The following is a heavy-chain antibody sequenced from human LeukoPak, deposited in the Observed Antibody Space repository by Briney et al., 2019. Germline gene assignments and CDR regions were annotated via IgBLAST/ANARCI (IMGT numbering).Heavy chain of an antibody. CDR1: GYTFTGYY. D-gene: IGHD3-16*01. CDR3: ARGGAYDYASGYFDY. V-gene: IGHV1-2*02. J-gene: IGHJ4*02. CDR2: INPNSGGT. Sequence: ASVKVSCKASGYTFTGYYMHWVRQAPGQGLEWMGWINPNSGGTNYAQKFQGRVTMTRDTSISTAYMELSRLRSDDTAVYYCARGGAYDYASGYFDYWGQGTLVTVSS.